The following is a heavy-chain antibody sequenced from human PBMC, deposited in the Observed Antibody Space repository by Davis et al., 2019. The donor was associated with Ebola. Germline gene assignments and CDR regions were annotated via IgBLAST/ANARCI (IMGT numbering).Heavy chain of an antibody. Sequence: LSLTCAASGFTFSGSAMHWVRQASGKGLEWVGRIRSKANSYATAYAASVKGRFTISRDDSKNTAYLQMNSLKTEDTAVYYCSRGGGSYHTDDYWGQGTLVTVSS. CDR1: GFTFSGSA. CDR2: IRSKANSYAT. D-gene: IGHD1-26*01. CDR3: SRGGGSYHTDDY. J-gene: IGHJ4*02. V-gene: IGHV3-73*01.